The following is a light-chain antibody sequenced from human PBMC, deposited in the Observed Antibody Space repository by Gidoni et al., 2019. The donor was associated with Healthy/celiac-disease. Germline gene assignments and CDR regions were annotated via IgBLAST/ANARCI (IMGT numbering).Light chain of an antibody. CDR1: QSVSSN. CDR2: GAS. J-gene: IGKJ5*01. CDR3: QQYNNWPPIT. Sequence: GERATLSCRASQSVSSNLAWYQQKPGQAPRLLIYGASTRATGIPARFSGSGSGTEFTLTISSLQSEDFAVYYCQQYNNWPPITFGQGTRLEIK. V-gene: IGKV3-15*01.